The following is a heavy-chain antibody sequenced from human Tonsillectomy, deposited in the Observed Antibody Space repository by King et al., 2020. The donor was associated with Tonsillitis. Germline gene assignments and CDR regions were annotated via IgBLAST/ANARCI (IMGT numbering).Heavy chain of an antibody. D-gene: IGHD3-22*01. CDR1: GFTFDDYA. J-gene: IGHJ4*02. CDR3: AKDRVAYYYDSSGYYAY. CDR2: ISWNSGSI. Sequence: VQLVESGGGLVQPGRSLRLSCAASGFTFDDYAMHWVRQAPGKGLEWVSGISWNSGSIGYADSVKGRFTISRDNAKNSLYLQMNSLRAEDTALYYCAKDRVAYYYDSSGYYAYWGQGTLVTVSS. V-gene: IGHV3-9*01.